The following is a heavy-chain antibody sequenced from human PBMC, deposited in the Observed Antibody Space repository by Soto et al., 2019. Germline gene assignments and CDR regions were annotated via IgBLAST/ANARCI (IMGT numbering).Heavy chain of an antibody. CDR1: GFTFSSYA. D-gene: IGHD1-26*01. J-gene: IGHJ3*01. Sequence: GGSLRLSCAASGFTFSSYAMSWVHQAPGKGLEWVSAISGSGGSTYYADSVKGRFTISRDNSKNTLYLQMNSLRAEDTAVYYCAKPPRGAPEAFELWGQGTMVTVSS. CDR2: ISGSGGST. V-gene: IGHV3-23*01. CDR3: AKPPRGAPEAFEL.